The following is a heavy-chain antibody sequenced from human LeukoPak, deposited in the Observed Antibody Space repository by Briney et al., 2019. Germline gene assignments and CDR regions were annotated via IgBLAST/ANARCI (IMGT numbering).Heavy chain of an antibody. D-gene: IGHD3-10*01. CDR2: ICSNGVST. CDR3: AKMKYYDSGSYSFYYMDV. Sequence: GSLRLSCAVSGFTFSNYAMGWVRQGPGKGLEWVSGICSNGVSTNYADSVKGRFTISRDNSKNTLYLQMNSLRAEDTAVYYCAKMKYYDSGSYSFYYMDVWGKGTTVTVSS. J-gene: IGHJ6*03. V-gene: IGHV3-23*01. CDR1: GFTFSNYA.